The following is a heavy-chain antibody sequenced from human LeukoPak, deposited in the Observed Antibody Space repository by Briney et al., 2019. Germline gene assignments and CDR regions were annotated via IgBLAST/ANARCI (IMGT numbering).Heavy chain of an antibody. CDR2: LSYDGNNK. CDR1: GFTFSSYA. Sequence: GSLRLSCAASGFTFSSYAMHWVRQTPGKGLEWVAVLSYDGNNKNYADSVKGRFTISRDNSKNTLYLQMNSLRAEDTAVNYCAREKGYFDYWGQGTLVTVSS. V-gene: IGHV3-30*04. CDR3: AREKGYFDY. J-gene: IGHJ4*02.